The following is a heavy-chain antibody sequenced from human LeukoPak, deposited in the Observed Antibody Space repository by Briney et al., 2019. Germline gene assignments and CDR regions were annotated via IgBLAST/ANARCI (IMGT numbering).Heavy chain of an antibody. CDR3: ARDLLLVAGGYWYFDL. CDR2: FDPEDGET. D-gene: IGHD2-15*01. J-gene: IGHJ2*01. Sequence: ASVKVSCKVSGYTLTELSMHWVRQAPGKGLEWMGGFDPEDGETIYAQKFQGRVTITADKSTSTAYMELSSLRSEDTAVYYCARDLLLVAGGYWYFDLWGRGTLVTVSS. V-gene: IGHV1-24*01. CDR1: GYTLTELS.